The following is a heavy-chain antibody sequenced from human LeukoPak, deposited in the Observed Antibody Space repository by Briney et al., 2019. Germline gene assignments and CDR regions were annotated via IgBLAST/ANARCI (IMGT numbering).Heavy chain of an antibody. Sequence: PGGSLRLSCAASGFTFSSYAMSWVRQAPGKGLEWVSGISDSGDRTYYSDSVKGRFNISRDNSKNTLYLQMNSLRAEDTAVYYRAKDSSMVRGDYDYFDYWGQGSLVTVSS. D-gene: IGHD3-10*01. CDR2: ISDSGDRT. V-gene: IGHV3-23*01. CDR3: AKDSSMVRGDYDYFDY. CDR1: GFTFSSYA. J-gene: IGHJ4*02.